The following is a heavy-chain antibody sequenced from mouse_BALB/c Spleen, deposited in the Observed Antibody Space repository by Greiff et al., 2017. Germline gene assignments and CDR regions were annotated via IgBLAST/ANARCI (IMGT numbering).Heavy chain of an antibody. V-gene: IGHV14-3*02. Sequence: EVQLQQSGAELVKPGASVKLSCTASGFNIKDTYMHWVKQRPEQGLEWIGRIDPANGNTKYDPKFQGKATITADTSSNTAYLQLSSLTSEDTAVYYCARSGGRLHYFDDWGQGTTLTVSS. CDR1: GFNIKDTY. D-gene: IGHD1-1*02. CDR2: IDPANGNT. CDR3: ARSGGRLHYFDD. J-gene: IGHJ2*01.